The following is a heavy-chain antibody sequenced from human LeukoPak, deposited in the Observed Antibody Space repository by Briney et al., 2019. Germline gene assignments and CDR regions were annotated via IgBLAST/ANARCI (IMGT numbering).Heavy chain of an antibody. D-gene: IGHD3-9*01. CDR3: ARGDWYFDY. CDR1: GFTLNAYT. V-gene: IGHV3-21*01. Sequence: GGSLRLSCAASGFTLNAYTMTWVRQAPGRGLEWVSSISSTSNYIYYADSVKGRFTISRDNTKSSLYLQMSILRAGDTAVYYCARGDWYFDYWGQGTLVTISS. J-gene: IGHJ4*02. CDR2: ISSTSNYI.